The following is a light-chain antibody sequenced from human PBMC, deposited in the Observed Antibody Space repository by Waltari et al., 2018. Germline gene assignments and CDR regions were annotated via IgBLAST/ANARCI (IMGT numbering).Light chain of an antibody. Sequence: EIVMTQSPATLSVSQGAGATLSCRASQSVGSNLAWYQHKPGQAPRLLINGASTRATGIPGRFSGSGSGTEFSLTIISLQPEDFAVYYCQQYHKWPFTFGGGTKVEIK. CDR2: GAS. J-gene: IGKJ4*01. CDR3: QQYHKWPFT. CDR1: QSVGSN. V-gene: IGKV3-15*01.